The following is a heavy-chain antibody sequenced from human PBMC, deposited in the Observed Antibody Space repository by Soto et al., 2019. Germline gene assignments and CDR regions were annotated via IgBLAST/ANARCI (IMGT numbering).Heavy chain of an antibody. V-gene: IGHV3-30*18. J-gene: IGHJ4*02. D-gene: IGHD1-7*01. CDR1: GFRFSGYG. CDR2: ISYDGSNR. Sequence: QVQLVQSGGGVVQPGRSLRLSCAASGFRFSGYGMHWLRQAPGKGLEWVAVISYDGSNRYYADSVKGRFTISRDNNKNILYLEMSGLRPEDTAMYFCAKDTREDWHFVVYYFDEWGQGSLVTVSA. CDR3: AKDTREDWHFVVYYFDE.